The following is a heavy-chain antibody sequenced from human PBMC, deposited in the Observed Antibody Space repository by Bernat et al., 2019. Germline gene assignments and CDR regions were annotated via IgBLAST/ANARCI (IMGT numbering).Heavy chain of an antibody. CDR3: ALNQGEEVVAAAMSPFDY. CDR2: IIPIFGIA. D-gene: IGHD2-2*01. CDR1: GGTFSSYA. Sequence: QVQLVQSGAEVKKPGSSVKVSCKASGGTFSSYAISWVRQTPVQGLEWMGGIIPIFGIANYAQKFQGRVTMTADKSTSTAYMELSSLRSEDTAVYYCALNQGEEVVAAAMSPFDYWGQGTLVTVSS. V-gene: IGHV1-69*17. J-gene: IGHJ4*02.